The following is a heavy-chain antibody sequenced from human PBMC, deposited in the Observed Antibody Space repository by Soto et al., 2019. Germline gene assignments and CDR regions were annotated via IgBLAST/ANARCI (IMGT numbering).Heavy chain of an antibody. D-gene: IGHD4-4*01. CDR2: IYKSGTT. V-gene: IGHV4-38-2*01. J-gene: IGHJ4*02. CDR3: ARLGYSNYFDY. Sequence: PAETLSLTCAVSGSSISNGYYWGCIRQPPGKGLEWIGTIYKSGTTYYNPSLKCRVTISVDTSKNQFSLKLSSVTAADTAVYYCARLGYSNYFDYWGQGTLVTVSS. CDR1: GSSISNGYY.